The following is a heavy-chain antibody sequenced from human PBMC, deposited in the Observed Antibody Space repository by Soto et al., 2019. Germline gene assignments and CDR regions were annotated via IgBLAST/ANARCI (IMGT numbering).Heavy chain of an antibody. CDR3: ARGNPFNYACFDV. D-gene: IGHD3-16*01. Sequence: QAHLEQSGAELKRPRASVKVSCKASGYTFSDFDINWLRQASGQGPEWMGWMNAKSGDTFFPQRFRGKFNMTWDTSLSTAYIEVGSLTSHDTAIYYCARGNPFNYACFDVWGQGTTVAVSS. V-gene: IGHV1-8*01. CDR1: GYTFSDFD. J-gene: IGHJ6*02. CDR2: MNAKSGDT.